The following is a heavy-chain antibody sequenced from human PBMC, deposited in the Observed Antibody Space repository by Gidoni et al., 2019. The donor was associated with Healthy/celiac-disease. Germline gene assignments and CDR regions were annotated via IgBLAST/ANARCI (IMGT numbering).Heavy chain of an antibody. CDR1: GFTFSSYS. V-gene: IGHV3-21*01. D-gene: IGHD3-10*01. Sequence: EVQLVESGGGLVKPGGSLRLSCAASGFTFSSYSMNWVRQAPGKGLEWVSSISSSSSYIYYADSVKGRFTISRDNAKNSLYLQMNSLRAEDTAVYYCARDMEAYGSGSYYFDYWGQGTLVTVSS. CDR3: ARDMEAYGSGSYYFDY. CDR2: ISSSSSYI. J-gene: IGHJ4*02.